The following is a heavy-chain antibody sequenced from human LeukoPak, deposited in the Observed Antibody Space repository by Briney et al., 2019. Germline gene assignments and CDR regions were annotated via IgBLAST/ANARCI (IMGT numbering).Heavy chain of an antibody. CDR2: ISGGGGDT. CDR1: GFTFRNYA. J-gene: IGHJ4*02. Sequence: GGSLRLSCAASGFTFRNYAIYWVRQAPGKGLEWVSGISGGGGDTYFAASVKGRFTISRDHSKNTVFLQMDSLRAEDTAVYYCAKTTAGNSSGRYPGWPVDYWGQGTLVTVSS. D-gene: IGHD6-19*01. V-gene: IGHV3-23*01. CDR3: AKTTAGNSSGRYPGWPVDY.